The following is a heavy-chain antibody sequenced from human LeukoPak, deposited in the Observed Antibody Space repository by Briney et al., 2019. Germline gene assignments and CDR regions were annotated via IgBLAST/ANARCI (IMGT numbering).Heavy chain of an antibody. CDR1: GFTFSDYY. CDR2: INNVGSHI. V-gene: IGHV3-11*04. Sequence: GGSLRLSCAASGFTFSDYYMSWIRQAPGKGLEWVSSINNVGSHIYYADSVRGRFIISRDNAKNSFFLQMSNLRAEDTAVYYCARDPTHYLRYGYFDYWGQGILVTVSS. CDR3: ARDPTHYLRYGYFDY. J-gene: IGHJ4*02. D-gene: IGHD3-9*01.